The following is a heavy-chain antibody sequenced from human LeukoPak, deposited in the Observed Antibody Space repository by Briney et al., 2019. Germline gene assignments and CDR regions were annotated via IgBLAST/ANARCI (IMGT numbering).Heavy chain of an antibody. Sequence: ASETLSLTCTVSGYSISSGYYWGWIRQPPGKGLEWIGTIFHSGSTYYNPSLKSRVTISVDTSRNQFSLKLSSVTAADTAVYYCAREAYPIAPGHAFDIWGQGTMVTVSS. J-gene: IGHJ3*02. CDR1: GYSISSGYY. V-gene: IGHV4-38-2*02. CDR3: AREAYPIAPGHAFDI. D-gene: IGHD2-21*01. CDR2: IFHSGST.